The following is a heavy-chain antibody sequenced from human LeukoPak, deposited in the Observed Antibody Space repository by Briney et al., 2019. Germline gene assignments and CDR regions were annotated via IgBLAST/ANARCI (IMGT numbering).Heavy chain of an antibody. D-gene: IGHD3-10*01. V-gene: IGHV1-46*01. CDR3: ARDGYYYGSGSYYDY. CDR1: GYTFTSNY. J-gene: IGHJ4*02. Sequence: ASVKVSCKAFGYTFTSNYMHWVRQAPGQGPEWMRIINPSGGSTSYAQKFQGRVTMTRDTSTSTVYMELSSLRSEDTAVYYCARDGYYYGSGSYYDYWGQGTLVTVSS. CDR2: INPSGGST.